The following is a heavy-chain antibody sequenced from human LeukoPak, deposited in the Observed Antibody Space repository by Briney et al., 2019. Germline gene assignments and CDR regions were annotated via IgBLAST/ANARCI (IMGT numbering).Heavy chain of an antibody. CDR3: ARAGWIITRGIDY. CDR2: IYHTWST. D-gene: IGHD2-2*03. V-gene: IGHV4-38-2*01. Sequence: SETLSLTCGVSGYSISRGYYWAWIRPPPGKGLEWIGTIYHTWSTYYNPSLESRLTISVDTSKNEFSLNLNSVTAADTAVYYCARAGWIITRGIDYWGQGALVTVSS. CDR1: GYSISRGYY. J-gene: IGHJ4*02.